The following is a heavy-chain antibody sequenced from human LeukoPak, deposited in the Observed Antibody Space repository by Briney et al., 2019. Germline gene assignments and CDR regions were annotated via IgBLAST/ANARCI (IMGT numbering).Heavy chain of an antibody. CDR3: ARVSRRAAATNILGP. Sequence: PGGSLRLSCAASGFTFNNYVMSWIRQPPGKGLEWIGEINHSGSTNYNPSLKSRVTISVDTSKNQFSLKLSSVTAADTAVYYCARVSRRAAATNILGPWGQGTLVTVSS. CDR2: INHSGST. J-gene: IGHJ5*02. CDR1: GFTFNNYV. V-gene: IGHV4-34*01. D-gene: IGHD2-15*01.